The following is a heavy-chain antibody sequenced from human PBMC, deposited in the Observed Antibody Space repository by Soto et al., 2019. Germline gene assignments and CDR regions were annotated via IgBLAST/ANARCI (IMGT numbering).Heavy chain of an antibody. D-gene: IGHD3-22*01. V-gene: IGHV1-18*01. J-gene: IGHJ4*02. CDR1: GYTFSSYG. CDR3: ARDNYDGSGYYFPDY. CDR2: ISGYDGDT. Sequence: QVQLAQSGAEVKKPGASVKVSCKASGYTFSSYGFTWVRQAPGQGLEWMGWISGYDGDTKYAQNFQARVTMTTDTSTSTAYMELRSLRSEDTAVYYCARDNYDGSGYYFPDYWGQGTLVTVSS.